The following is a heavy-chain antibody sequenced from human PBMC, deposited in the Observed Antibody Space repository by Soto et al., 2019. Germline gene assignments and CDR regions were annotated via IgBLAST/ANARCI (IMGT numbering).Heavy chain of an antibody. CDR3: ARLQRDTKYRPSDF. D-gene: IGHD3-16*02. V-gene: IGHV3-7*05. Sequence: EVQLVESGGGPVQPGGSLRLSCAASGFTFSNFFMTWVRQGPGKGLGWVATINEDGGERDYVDSVKGRFTISRDNTKNSLDLQMNNLRLEDAAVYYCARLQRDTKYRPSDFWGQGTLVAVSS. CDR1: GFTFSNFF. CDR2: INEDGGER. J-gene: IGHJ4*02.